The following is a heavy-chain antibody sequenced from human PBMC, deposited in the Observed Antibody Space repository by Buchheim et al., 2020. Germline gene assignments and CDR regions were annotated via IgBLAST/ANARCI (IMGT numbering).Heavy chain of an antibody. D-gene: IGHD5-18*01. CDR3: STDYSPALRYYFDH. V-gene: IGHV3-15*01. J-gene: IGHJ4*02. CDR2: IKRKTDGGTT. CDR1: GFTFSNVW. Sequence: EVQLVESGGGLVKPGGSLRLSCAASGFTFSNVWMSWVRQAPGKGLEWVGRIKRKTDGGTTDYATPVKGRLTISRDDSKNMLYLQMNSLKTEYTAVYDCSTDYSPALRYYFDHWGQGTL.